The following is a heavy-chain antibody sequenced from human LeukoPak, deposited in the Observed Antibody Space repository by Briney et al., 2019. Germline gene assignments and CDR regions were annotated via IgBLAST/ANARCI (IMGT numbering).Heavy chain of an antibody. CDR1: GGTFSSYG. CDR3: ARVVDTDIPYFDS. V-gene: IGHV1-69*13. CDR2: IIPIFGTA. D-gene: IGHD5-18*01. J-gene: IGHJ4*02. Sequence: ASVKVSCKASGGTFSSYGINWVRQAPGQGLEWMGGIIPIFGTAHYAQKFQGRVTITADESTTTAYMELRSLRSEDTAVFYCARVVDTDIPYFDSWGQGTLVTVSS.